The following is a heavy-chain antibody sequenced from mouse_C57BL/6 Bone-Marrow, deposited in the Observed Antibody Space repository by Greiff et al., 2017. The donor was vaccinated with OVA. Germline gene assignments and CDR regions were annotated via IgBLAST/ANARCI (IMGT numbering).Heavy chain of an antibody. CDR2: IYPRSGNT. Sequence: VHLVESGAELARPGASVKLSCKASGYTFTSYGISWVKQRTGQGLEWIGEIYPRSGNTYYNEKFKGKATLTADKSSSTAYMELRSLTSEDSAVYFCARWHYGSSPFFDYWGQGTTLTVSS. D-gene: IGHD1-1*01. V-gene: IGHV1-81*01. J-gene: IGHJ2*01. CDR1: GYTFTSYG. CDR3: ARWHYGSSPFFDY.